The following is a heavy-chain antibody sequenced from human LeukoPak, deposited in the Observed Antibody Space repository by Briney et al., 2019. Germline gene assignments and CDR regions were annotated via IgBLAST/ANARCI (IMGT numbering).Heavy chain of an antibody. Sequence: SGGSLRLSGVVSGFSVSNNYVSWVRQAPGKGLEWVSVIYSGNTIKYADSVKGRFTISRDNSKNTVYLQMSSLRAEDTALYYCATIGTGDYRDDSWGQGTLVTVSS. CDR3: ATIGTGDYRDDS. D-gene: IGHD3/OR15-3a*01. J-gene: IGHJ5*01. CDR1: GFSVSNNY. V-gene: IGHV3-66*01. CDR2: IYSGNTI.